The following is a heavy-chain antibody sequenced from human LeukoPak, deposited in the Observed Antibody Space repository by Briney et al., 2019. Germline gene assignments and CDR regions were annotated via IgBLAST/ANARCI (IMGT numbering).Heavy chain of an antibody. CDR1: GYTFTGYY. J-gene: IGHJ4*02. V-gene: IGHV1-2*02. CDR2: INPNSGGT. CDR3: ARLVPHYYDSSGF. D-gene: IGHD3-22*01. Sequence: ASVKVSCKASGYTFTGYYMHGVRQAPGQGLEWMGWINPNSGGTNYAQKFQGRVTMTRDTSISTAYMELSRLRSDDTAVYYCARLVPHYYDSSGFWGQGTLVTVSS.